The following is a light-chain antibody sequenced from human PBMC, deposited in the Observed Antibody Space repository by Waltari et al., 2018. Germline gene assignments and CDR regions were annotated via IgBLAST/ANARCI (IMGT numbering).Light chain of an antibody. Sequence: QSALTQPRSVSGSPGQSVTLSCTGTSSDVAGYNYVSWHQQHPGKAPKLMIYDVSKRPSGVPDRFSGSKSGNTASLTISGLQAEDEADYYCCSYAGTYTWVFGGGTKLTVL. J-gene: IGLJ3*02. CDR3: CSYAGTYTWV. CDR1: SSDVAGYNY. CDR2: DVS. V-gene: IGLV2-11*01.